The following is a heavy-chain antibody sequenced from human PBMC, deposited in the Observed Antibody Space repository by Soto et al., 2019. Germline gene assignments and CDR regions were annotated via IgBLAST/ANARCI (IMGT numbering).Heavy chain of an antibody. Sequence: GASVKVSCKASGYTFTSYGIGWVRQAPGQGLEWMGWISAYNGNTNYAQKLQGRVTMTTDTSTSTAYMELRSLRSDDTAVYYCARDGPLYSSSWYGGNWFDPWGQGTLVTVSS. CDR2: ISAYNGNT. V-gene: IGHV1-18*01. CDR1: GYTFTSYG. CDR3: ARDGPLYSSSWYGGNWFDP. D-gene: IGHD6-13*01. J-gene: IGHJ5*02.